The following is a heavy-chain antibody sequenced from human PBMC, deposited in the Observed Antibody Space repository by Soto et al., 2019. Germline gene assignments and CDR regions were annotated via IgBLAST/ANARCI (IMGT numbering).Heavy chain of an antibody. CDR1: GYPFTRPH. CDR2: ITPSGGST. D-gene: IGHD6-13*01. V-gene: IGHV1-46*01. J-gene: IGHJ4*01. CDR3: ARDRNPSYSRAYY. Sequence: SAKAATKSSGYPFTRPHMPSVRQAPAQWLEWMGIITPSGGSTSYAQKFQGRVTMTRDTSTSTVYMELNSLRSEDTSVDYWARDRNPSYSRAYYWG.